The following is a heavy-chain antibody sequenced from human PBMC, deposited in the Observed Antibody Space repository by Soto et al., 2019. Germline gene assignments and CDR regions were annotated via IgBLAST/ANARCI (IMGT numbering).Heavy chain of an antibody. CDR2: ISFDGNYK. Sequence: QVQLVESGGGVVQPGESLSLSCAVSGFTLRSHAMHWVRQAPGKGLDWVAVISFDGNYKYYADSVKGRFTISRDNFKNTRYLHMDSLKTEDTGVYFCSRAAGIASAGSSQGEFWGQGALVTVSS. CDR3: SRAAGIASAGSSQGEF. D-gene: IGHD3-16*01. V-gene: IGHV3-30*04. CDR1: GFTLRSHA. J-gene: IGHJ4*02.